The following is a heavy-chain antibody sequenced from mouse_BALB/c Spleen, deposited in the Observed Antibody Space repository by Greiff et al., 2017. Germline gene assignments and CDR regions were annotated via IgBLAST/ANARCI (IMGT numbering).Heavy chain of an antibody. J-gene: IGHJ2*01. Sequence: DVMLVESGGGLVQPGGSLKLSCAASGFTFSSYGMSWVRQTPDKRLELVATINSNGGSTYYPDSVKGRFTISRDNAKNTLYLQMSSLKSEDTAMYYCARDDYDGFDYWGQGTTLTVSS. CDR3: ARDDYDGFDY. CDR1: GFTFSSYG. V-gene: IGHV5-6-3*01. D-gene: IGHD2-4*01. CDR2: INSNGGST.